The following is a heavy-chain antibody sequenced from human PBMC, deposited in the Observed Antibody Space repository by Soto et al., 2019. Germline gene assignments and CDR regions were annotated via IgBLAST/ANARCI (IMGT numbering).Heavy chain of an antibody. Sequence: SETLSLTCTVSGDSISSSNYFWGWIRQPPGKGLEWIGTIFYSGSTYYNPSLKSRVTISVDTSKNQFSLRLISVTAADPALYYCATRYGRLYFDYWGRG. CDR1: GDSISSSNYF. CDR2: IFYSGST. V-gene: IGHV4-39*01. D-gene: IGHD2-15*01. J-gene: IGHJ4*02. CDR3: ATRYGRLYFDY.